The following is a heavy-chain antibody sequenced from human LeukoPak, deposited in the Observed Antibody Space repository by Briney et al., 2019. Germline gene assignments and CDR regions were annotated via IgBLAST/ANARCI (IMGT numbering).Heavy chain of an antibody. CDR2: INPSGGST. D-gene: IGHD3-22*01. J-gene: IGHJ5*02. Sequence: SVMVSCKASGYSFTSFYMHWVRHAPRHGLEWMGIINPSGGSTSDAHKFQGRVTMTRNMSTSTVYMELSSLRSEDTAVDYWVTDSSGRNWFHPWGGGTLVTVSS. CDR1: GYSFTSFY. CDR3: VTDSSGRNWFHP. V-gene: IGHV1-46*01.